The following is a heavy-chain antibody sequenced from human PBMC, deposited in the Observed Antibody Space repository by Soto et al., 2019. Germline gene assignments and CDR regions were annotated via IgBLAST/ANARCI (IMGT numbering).Heavy chain of an antibody. CDR2: INHSGST. CDR1: GGSFSGYY. J-gene: IGHJ4*02. D-gene: IGHD7-27*01. CDR3: ARGWGRIFDY. V-gene: IGHV4-34*01. Sequence: QVQLQQWGAGLLKPSETLSLTCAVYGGSFSGYYWNWIRQPPGKGLEWIGEINHSGSTNYNPSLKSRVTLSVDTSKNQFSLKLGAVTAADTAVYYCARGWGRIFDYLGQGTLVTVSS.